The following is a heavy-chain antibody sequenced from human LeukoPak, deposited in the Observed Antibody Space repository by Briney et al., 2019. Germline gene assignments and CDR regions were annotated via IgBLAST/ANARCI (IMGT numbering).Heavy chain of an antibody. CDR1: GYTFTGYY. V-gene: IGHV1-2*06. J-gene: IGHJ4*02. CDR3: ARVGYYESSGYYEY. Sequence: ASVKVSCKASGYTFTGYYMHWVRQAPGQGLGWMGRINPNSGGTNYAQKFQGRVTMTRDTSISTVYMELSRLRSDDTAVYYCARVGYYESSGYYEYWGQGTLVTVSS. D-gene: IGHD3-22*01. CDR2: INPNSGGT.